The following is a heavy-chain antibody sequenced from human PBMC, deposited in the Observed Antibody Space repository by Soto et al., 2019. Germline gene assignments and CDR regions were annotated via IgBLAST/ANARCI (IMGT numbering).Heavy chain of an antibody. V-gene: IGHV4-59*01. D-gene: IGHD4-17*01. J-gene: IGHJ4*02. CDR3: ARGGHYCDFFAY. CDR2: IYYTGST. CDR1: GGSISSYY. Sequence: SETLSLTCTVSGGSISSYYWTCIRQSPGKRLEWIGYIYYTGSTKYSPSLKSRVTISLGTSRNQFSLNLSSVTAADTAVYFFARGGHYCDFFAYWGQGTL.